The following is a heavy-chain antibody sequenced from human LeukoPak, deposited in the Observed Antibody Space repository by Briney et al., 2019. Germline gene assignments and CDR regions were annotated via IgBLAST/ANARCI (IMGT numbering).Heavy chain of an antibody. D-gene: IGHD2-21*02. V-gene: IGHV3-23*01. J-gene: IGHJ4*02. CDR3: AKWKNCGGDCHYFDY. Sequence: GGSLRLSCAASGFTFRTYAMSWVRQAPGKGLEWVSAISGSGGSTYYADSVKGRFTISRDNSKNTVYLQMNSLRAEDTAVYYCAKWKNCGGDCHYFDYWGQGTLVTVSS. CDR1: GFTFRTYA. CDR2: ISGSGGST.